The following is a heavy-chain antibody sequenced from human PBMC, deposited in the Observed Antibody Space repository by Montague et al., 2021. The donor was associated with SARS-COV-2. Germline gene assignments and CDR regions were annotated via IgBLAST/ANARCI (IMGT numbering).Heavy chain of an antibody. Sequence: SETLSLTCDVSGASFNNYYWSWVRQPPGQGLELIGQITPRGSTQYRPSLRSRLTMSLASSRSHFSLNLGSVAAADTAVYYCVKSSVVVTNASISEVWGQGTQVTVSS. D-gene: IGHD2-21*02. V-gene: IGHV4-34*01. CDR2: ITPRGST. CDR3: VKSSVVVTNASISEV. J-gene: IGHJ3*01. CDR1: GASFNNYY.